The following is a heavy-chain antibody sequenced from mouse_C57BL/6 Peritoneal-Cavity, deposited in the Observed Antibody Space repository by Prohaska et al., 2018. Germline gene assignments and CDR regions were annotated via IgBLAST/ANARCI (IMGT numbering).Heavy chain of an antibody. CDR2: IDPSDSYT. V-gene: IGHV1-59*01. CDR3: ARGSTVDY. Sequence: QVQLQQPGAELVRPGTSVKLSCKASGYTFTSYWMHWVKQRLGQGLEWIGVIDPSDSYTNYNQKFKGKATLTVDTSSSTAYMQLSSLTSEDSAVYYCARGSTVDYWGQGTTLTVSS. J-gene: IGHJ2*01. CDR1: GYTFTSYW. D-gene: IGHD1-1*01.